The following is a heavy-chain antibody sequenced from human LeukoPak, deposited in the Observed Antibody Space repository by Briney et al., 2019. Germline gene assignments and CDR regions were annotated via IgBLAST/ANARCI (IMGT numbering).Heavy chain of an antibody. D-gene: IGHD5-18*01. CDR2: INPNSGGT. CDR1: GYTFTGYY. Sequence: ASVKVSCKASGYTFTGYYMHWVRQAPGQGLEWMGWINPNSGGTNYAQKFQGRVTMTRDTSISTAYMELSRLRSDDTAVYYRARVLRGDTAMVPYWYFDLWGRGTLVTVSS. J-gene: IGHJ2*01. CDR3: ARVLRGDTAMVPYWYFDL. V-gene: IGHV1-2*02.